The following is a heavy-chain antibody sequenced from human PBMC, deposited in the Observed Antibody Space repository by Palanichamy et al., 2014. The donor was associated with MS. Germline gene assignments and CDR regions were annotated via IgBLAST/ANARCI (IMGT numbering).Heavy chain of an antibody. V-gene: IGHV4-39*01. J-gene: IGHJ4*02. Sequence: QLQLQESGPGLVKPSETLSLTCTVSGGSISSSSYYWGWIRQPPGKGLEWIGTFYYTGSTYYNPSLKSRVTMSVDTSKNQFSLKLSSVTAADTAVYYCASRRRIYGDYNDWGQGTLVTVSS. CDR1: GGSISSSSYY. CDR3: ASRRRIYGDYND. CDR2: FYYTGST. D-gene: IGHD4-17*01.